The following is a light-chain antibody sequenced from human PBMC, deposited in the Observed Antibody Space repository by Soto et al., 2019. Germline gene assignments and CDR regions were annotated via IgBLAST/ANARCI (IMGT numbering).Light chain of an antibody. V-gene: IGKV3-15*01. CDR2: AAS. CDR3: QQYNIWPLWK. J-gene: IGKJ1*01. CDR1: ESVTSS. Sequence: EIVMTQSPATLSVSPGDRATPSCMASESVTSSLAWYQQKPGQPPRLLIYAASTRATDVPARFSGGGSETEFTLTISRLQSEHFAVYFCQQYNIWPLWKFGQGTEVE.